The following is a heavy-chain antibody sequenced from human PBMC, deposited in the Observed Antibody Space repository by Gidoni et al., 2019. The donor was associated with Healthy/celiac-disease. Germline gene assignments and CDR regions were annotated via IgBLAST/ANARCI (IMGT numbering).Heavy chain of an antibody. V-gene: IGHV1-8*01. D-gene: IGHD6-6*01. CDR1: GYTFTSYD. CDR3: ARGGYSSSPPGYYYYYYGMDV. J-gene: IGHJ6*02. CDR2: MNPNSGNT. Sequence: QVQLVQSGAEVKKPGASVKVSCKASGYTFTSYDINWVRQATGQGLEWMGWMNPNSGNTGYAQKFQGRVTMTRNTSISTAYMELSSLRSEDTAVYYCARGGYSSSPPGYYYYYYGMDVWGQGTTVTVSS.